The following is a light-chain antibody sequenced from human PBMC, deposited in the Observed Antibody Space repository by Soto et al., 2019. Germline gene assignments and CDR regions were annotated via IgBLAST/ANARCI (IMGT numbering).Light chain of an antibody. Sequence: DIPMTQSPSSLSASVGDRVTITCRASQGISNYLAWYQQKPGKVPKLLIYAASTLQSGVPSRFSGSGSGTDFTLTISSLQAEDVATYYCQKYNSAPSITFGQGTRLEIK. CDR2: AAS. V-gene: IGKV1-27*01. CDR1: QGISNY. J-gene: IGKJ5*01. CDR3: QKYNSAPSIT.